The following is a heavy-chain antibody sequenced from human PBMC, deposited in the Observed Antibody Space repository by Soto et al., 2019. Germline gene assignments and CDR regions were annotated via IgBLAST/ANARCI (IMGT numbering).Heavy chain of an antibody. CDR1: GGSISSGGYS. Sequence: QLQLQESGSGLVKPSQTLSLTCAVSGGSISSGGYSWSWIRQPPGKGLEWIGYIYHSGSTYYNPSLKSPVTVPVDRSKNQFSLQLRSVPAADTAVYYCARADDYGDYGWAFGIWGQGTMVTVSS. V-gene: IGHV4-30-2*01. J-gene: IGHJ3*02. D-gene: IGHD4-17*01. CDR2: IYHSGST. CDR3: ARADDYGDYGWAFGI.